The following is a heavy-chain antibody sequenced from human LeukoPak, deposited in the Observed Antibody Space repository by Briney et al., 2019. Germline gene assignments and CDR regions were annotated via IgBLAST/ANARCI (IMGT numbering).Heavy chain of an antibody. Sequence: GGSLRLSCAASGFTFSSYAMSWVRQAPGKGLEWVSAISGSGGSTYYADSVKGRFTISRDNSKNTLYLQMNSLRAEDTAVYYCAKYNRYSCRGGSCYSYGMDVWGQGTTVTVSS. D-gene: IGHD2-15*01. V-gene: IGHV3-23*01. J-gene: IGHJ6*02. CDR3: AKYNRYSCRGGSCYSYGMDV. CDR1: GFTFSSYA. CDR2: ISGSGGST.